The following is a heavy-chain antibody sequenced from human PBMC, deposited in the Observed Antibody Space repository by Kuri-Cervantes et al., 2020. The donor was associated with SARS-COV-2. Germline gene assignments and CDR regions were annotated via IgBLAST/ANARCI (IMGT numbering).Heavy chain of an antibody. J-gene: IGHJ4*02. V-gene: IGHV1-8*02. CDR3: ATSSGYGRYGY. D-gene: IGHD6-25*01. CDR1: GYTFTSYG. CDR2: MNPNSGNT. Sequence: ASVKVSCKASGYTFTSYGISWVRQAPGQGLEWMGWMNPNSGNTGYAQKFQGRVTMTRNTSISTAYMELSSLRSDDTAVYYCATSSGYGRYGYWGQGTLVTVSS.